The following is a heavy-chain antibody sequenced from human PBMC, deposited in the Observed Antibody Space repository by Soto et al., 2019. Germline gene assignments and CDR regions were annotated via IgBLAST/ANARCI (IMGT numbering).Heavy chain of an antibody. CDR3: ASRKRPAEGLGELSFDY. CDR2: IYYSGST. Sequence: SETLSLTCTVSGGSISSYYWSWIRQPPGKGLEWIGYIYYSGSTNYNPSLKSRVTISVDTSKNQFSLKLSSVTAADTAVYYCASRKRPAEGLGELSFDYWGQGTLVTVSS. D-gene: IGHD3-16*02. CDR1: GGSISSYY. V-gene: IGHV4-59*08. J-gene: IGHJ4*02.